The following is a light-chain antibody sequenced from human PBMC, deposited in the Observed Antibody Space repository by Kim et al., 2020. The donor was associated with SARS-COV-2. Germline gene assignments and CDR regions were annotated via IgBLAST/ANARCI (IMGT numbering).Light chain of an antibody. V-gene: IGLV3-9*01. Sequence: SYELTQPLSVSVALGQTARITCGGNNIVTKNVHWYQQKPGQALVLVMYRDTNRPSGIPERFSGSNSGNTATLTISRAQAGDEADYYCQVWDSSTWVFGG. J-gene: IGLJ3*02. CDR3: QVWDSSTWV. CDR1: NIVTKN. CDR2: RDT.